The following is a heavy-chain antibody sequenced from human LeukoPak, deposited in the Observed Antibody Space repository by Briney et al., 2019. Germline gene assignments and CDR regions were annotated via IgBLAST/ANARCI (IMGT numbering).Heavy chain of an antibody. CDR3: ARSIPGPHCGGGGCPPTLTPFDL. D-gene: IGHD2-15*01. J-gene: IGHJ4*02. CDR1: GFIVNSKY. Sequence: RGSLRLSCAASGFIVNSKYMSWIRQAPGKELEWVSVMYSGGTAFYADSVRGRFTISRDNSKNTLYLQMNRLKVEDTAVYYCARSIPGPHCGGGGCPPTLTPFDLWGQGTLVTVSS. CDR2: MYSGGTA. V-gene: IGHV3-53*01.